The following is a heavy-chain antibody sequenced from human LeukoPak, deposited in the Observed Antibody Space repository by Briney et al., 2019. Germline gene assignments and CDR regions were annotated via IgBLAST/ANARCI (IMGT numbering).Heavy chain of an antibody. V-gene: IGHV1-18*01. CDR1: GYTFTSYG. J-gene: IGHJ6*02. Sequence: ASVKVSCKASGYTFTSYGISWVRQAPGQGLEWMGWISAYNGNTNYAQKLQGRVTKTTDTSTSTAYMELRSLRSDDTAVYYCARDRYCTNGVCPVYYYYGMDVWGQGTTVTVSS. D-gene: IGHD2-8*01. CDR3: ARDRYCTNGVCPVYYYYGMDV. CDR2: ISAYNGNT.